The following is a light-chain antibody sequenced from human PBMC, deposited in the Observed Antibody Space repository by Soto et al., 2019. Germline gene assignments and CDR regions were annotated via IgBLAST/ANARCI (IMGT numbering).Light chain of an antibody. CDR2: EVS. V-gene: IGLV2-8*01. J-gene: IGLJ3*02. CDR3: TSDVGSNIWV. Sequence: QSALTQPPSASGSPGQSVTISCTGTSSDVGAYKYVSWYQQYPGKAPKLMIYEVSKRPSGVPDRFSGSKSGNTASLTGSGLQPEYEADYYCTSDVGSNIWVFGGGTKLTVL. CDR1: SSDVGAYKY.